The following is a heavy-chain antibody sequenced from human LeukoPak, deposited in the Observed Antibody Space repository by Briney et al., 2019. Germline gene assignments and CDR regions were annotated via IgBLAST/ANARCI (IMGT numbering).Heavy chain of an antibody. CDR1: GFTFSSYA. CDR2: ISYDGSNK. J-gene: IGHJ4*02. Sequence: PGGSLRLSCAASGFTFSSYAMHWVRQAPGKGLEWVAVISYDGSNKYYADSVKGRFTISRDNSKNTLYLQMNSLRAEDTAVYYCARGSYGDYVHYFDYWGQGTLVTVSS. V-gene: IGHV3-30*04. D-gene: IGHD4-17*01. CDR3: ARGSYGDYVHYFDY.